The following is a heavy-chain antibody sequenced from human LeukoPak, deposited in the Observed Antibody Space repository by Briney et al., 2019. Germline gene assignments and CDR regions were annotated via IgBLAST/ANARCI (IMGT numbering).Heavy chain of an antibody. CDR1: AFTVSSNY. CDR3: ARVPLERDYLDY. D-gene: IGHD2-2*01. J-gene: IGHJ4*02. Sequence: QPGGSLRLSCAASAFTVSSNYMSRVRQAPGKGLEWVSVIYSGGSTYYADSVKGRFTISRDNSKNTLYLQMNSLRAEDTAVYYCARVPLERDYLDYWGRGTLVTVSS. CDR2: IYSGGST. V-gene: IGHV3-53*01.